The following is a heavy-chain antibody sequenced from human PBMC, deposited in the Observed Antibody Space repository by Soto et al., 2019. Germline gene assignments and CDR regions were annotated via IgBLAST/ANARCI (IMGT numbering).Heavy chain of an antibody. D-gene: IGHD2-15*01. CDR2: IKQDGSEK. CDR1: GFTFSSYW. J-gene: IGHJ3*02. V-gene: IGHV3-7*05. Sequence: GESLKISCAASGFTFSSYWMSWVRQAPGKGLEWVANIKQDGSEKYYVDSVKGRFTISRDNAKNSLYLQMNSLRAEDTAVYYCAREVAVGAFDIWGQGTMVTVSS. CDR3: AREVAVGAFDI.